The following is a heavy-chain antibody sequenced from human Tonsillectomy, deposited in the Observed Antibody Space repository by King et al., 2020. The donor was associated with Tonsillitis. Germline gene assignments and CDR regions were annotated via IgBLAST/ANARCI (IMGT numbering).Heavy chain of an antibody. J-gene: IGHJ3*02. D-gene: IGHD7-27*01. CDR1: GGSISSGGYS. CDR2: IYHSGST. V-gene: IGHV4-30-2*01. Sequence: QLQESGSGLVKPSQTLSLTCAVSGGSISSGGYSWSWIRQPPGKGLEWIGYIYHSGSTYYNPSLKSRVTISVDRSKNQFSLKLSSVTAADTAVYYCVRGGLTGAGRGAFDIWGQGTMVTVSS. CDR3: VRGGLTGAGRGAFDI.